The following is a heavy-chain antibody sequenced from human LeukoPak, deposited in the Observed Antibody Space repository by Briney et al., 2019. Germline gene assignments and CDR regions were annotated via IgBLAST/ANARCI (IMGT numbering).Heavy chain of an antibody. CDR3: ARYVGLAAGGMMYALDI. CDR2: IKQDGSEK. Sequence: GGSLRLSCAASGFTFRSYWMNWVRQAPGKGLEWVANIKQDGSEKYYVDSVKGRFTISRDDAKNSMYLQMNSLRAEDTAVYYCARYVGLAAGGMMYALDIWGQGTMVTVSS. V-gene: IGHV3-7*05. J-gene: IGHJ3*02. D-gene: IGHD6-13*01. CDR1: GFTFRSYW.